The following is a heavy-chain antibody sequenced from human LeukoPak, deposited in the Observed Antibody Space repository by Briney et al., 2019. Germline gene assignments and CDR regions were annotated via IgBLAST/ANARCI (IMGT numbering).Heavy chain of an antibody. Sequence: TGGSLRLSCAASGFTFSSYAMSWVRQAPGKGLEWVSAISGSGGSTYYADSVKGRFTISRDNSKNTLYLQMNSLRAEDTAVYYCAKVSQGEADSSGYDDYWGQGTLVTVSS. J-gene: IGHJ4*02. CDR2: ISGSGGST. D-gene: IGHD3-22*01. V-gene: IGHV3-23*01. CDR1: GFTFSSYA. CDR3: AKVSQGEADSSGYDDY.